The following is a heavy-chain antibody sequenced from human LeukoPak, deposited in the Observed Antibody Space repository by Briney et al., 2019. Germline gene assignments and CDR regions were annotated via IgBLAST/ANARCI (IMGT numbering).Heavy chain of an antibody. D-gene: IGHD6-19*01. CDR3: ARDRIAVAIGAFDI. J-gene: IGHJ3*02. Sequence: GGSLRLSCAASGFTFSSYWMSWVRQAPGKGLEWVSGINWNGGSTGYADSVKGRFTISRDNAKNSLYLQMNSLRAEDTALYHCARDRIAVAIGAFDIWGQGTMVTVSS. CDR2: INWNGGST. CDR1: GFTFSSYW. V-gene: IGHV3-20*01.